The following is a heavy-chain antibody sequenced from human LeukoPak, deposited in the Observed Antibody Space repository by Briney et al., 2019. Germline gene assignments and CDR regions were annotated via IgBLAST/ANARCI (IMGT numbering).Heavy chain of an antibody. CDR2: INPNSGGT. Sequence: GASVKVSCKASGYTFTGYYMHWVRQAPGQGLEWMGWINPNSGGTNYAQKFQGRVTMTRDTSISTAYMELSRLRSDDTAVYYCARDMEVITIFGVAPFDYWGQGTLVTVSS. J-gene: IGHJ4*02. V-gene: IGHV1-2*02. CDR3: ARDMEVITIFGVAPFDY. D-gene: IGHD3-3*01. CDR1: GYTFTGYY.